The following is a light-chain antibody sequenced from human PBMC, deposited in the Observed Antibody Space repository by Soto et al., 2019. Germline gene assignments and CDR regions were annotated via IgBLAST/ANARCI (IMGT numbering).Light chain of an antibody. CDR1: QSVSSY. CDR3: QQRSNWPPAWT. Sequence: VLSQSPATLSSSPGERATLSCRASQSVSSYLAWYQQKPGQAPRLLIYDASNRATGIPARFSGSGSGTDFTLTISSLEPEDFAVYYCQQRSNWPPAWTFGQGTKVDIK. CDR2: DAS. J-gene: IGKJ1*01. V-gene: IGKV3-11*01.